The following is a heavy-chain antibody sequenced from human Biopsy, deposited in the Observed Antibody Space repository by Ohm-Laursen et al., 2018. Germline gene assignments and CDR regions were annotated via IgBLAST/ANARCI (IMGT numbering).Heavy chain of an antibody. J-gene: IGHJ4*02. CDR2: FDREERKT. CDR3: ATGPYYDTRFYYNVRPFDF. Sequence: GASVTASCKVSGYTLTELSTHWARQTGGKGLEWMGGFDREERKTVYAEKFQGRVTMTEDTSTDTVYMEVTSLRSDDTAVYYCATGPYYDTRFYYNVRPFDFWGQGTLVTVSS. V-gene: IGHV1-24*01. D-gene: IGHD3-10*01. CDR1: GYTLTELS.